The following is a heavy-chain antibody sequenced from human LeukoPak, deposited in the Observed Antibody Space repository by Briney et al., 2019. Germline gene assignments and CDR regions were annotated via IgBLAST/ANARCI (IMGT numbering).Heavy chain of an antibody. D-gene: IGHD3-9*01. CDR3: ARDKYYDIQGWFDP. CDR1: GFTFSDYY. Sequence: GGSLRLSCAASGFTFSDYYMSWIRQAPGKGLEWVSYISSSGSTIYYADSVKGRFTISRDNAKNSLYLQMNSLRADDTAVYYCARDKYYDIQGWFDPWGQGTLVTVSS. J-gene: IGHJ5*02. CDR2: ISSSGSTI. V-gene: IGHV3-11*04.